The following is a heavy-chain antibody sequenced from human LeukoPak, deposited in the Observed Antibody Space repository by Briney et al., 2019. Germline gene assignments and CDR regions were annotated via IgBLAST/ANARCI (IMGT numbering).Heavy chain of an antibody. J-gene: IGHJ5*02. V-gene: IGHV4-59*12. CDR3: ARANGSGWSTKDWFDP. Sequence: SETLSLTCTVSGGSISSYYWSWIRQPPGKGLEWIGYIYYSGSTNYNPSLKSRVTISVDKSKNQFSLKLSSVTAADTAVYYCARANGSGWSTKDWFDPWGQGTLVTVSS. D-gene: IGHD6-19*01. CDR2: IYYSGST. CDR1: GGSISSYY.